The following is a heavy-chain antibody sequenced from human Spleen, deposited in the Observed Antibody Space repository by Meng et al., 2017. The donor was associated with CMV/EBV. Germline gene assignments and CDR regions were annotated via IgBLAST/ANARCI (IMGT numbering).Heavy chain of an antibody. CDR2: IRYDGSNK. Sequence: FTFSSYGMHWVRQAPGKGLEWVAFIRYDGSNKLYVDSVKGRFTISRDNSKNTLYLQMNSLRAEDTAVYYCARDSVTTYIYYYYGMDVWGQGTMVTVSS. CDR3: ARDSVTTYIYYYYGMDV. V-gene: IGHV3-30*02. J-gene: IGHJ6*02. CDR1: FTFSSYG. D-gene: IGHD4-11*01.